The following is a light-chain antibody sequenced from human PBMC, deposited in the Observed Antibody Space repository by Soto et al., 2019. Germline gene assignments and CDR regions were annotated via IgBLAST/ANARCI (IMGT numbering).Light chain of an antibody. J-gene: IGLJ1*01. CDR2: EGN. CDR1: SSDVGNYNL. Sequence: QSALTQPASVSGSPGQSITIFCTGTSSDVGNYNLVSWYQHHPGEAPQLIVYEGNKRPSGVSNRFSASKSGNTASLTISELQAEDEADYYCCSYAGSNTYVFGTGTKLTVL. CDR3: CSYAGSNTYV. V-gene: IGLV2-23*01.